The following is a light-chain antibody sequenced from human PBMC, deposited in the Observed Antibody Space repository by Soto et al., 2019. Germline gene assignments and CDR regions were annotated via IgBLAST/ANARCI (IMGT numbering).Light chain of an antibody. J-gene: IGKJ3*01. V-gene: IGKV1-12*01. CDR1: QDISSW. CDR3: QQGYSFAFT. CDR2: AAS. Sequence: DIQMTQSPSSVSASVGERVTINCRASQDISSWLAWYQQKPGKAPKLLIYAASNLQSGVPSRFSGSGSVTDFTLTISSLQPEDFATYFCQQGYSFAFTFGPGTKV.